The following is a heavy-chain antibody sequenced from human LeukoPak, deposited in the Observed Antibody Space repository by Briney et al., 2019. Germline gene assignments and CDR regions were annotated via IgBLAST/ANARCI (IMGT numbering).Heavy chain of an antibody. Sequence: GASVKVSCKASGYTLTTYDINWVRQAPGQGLEWMGWINPNSGGTNYAQKFQGRVTMTRDTSISTAYMELSRLRSDDTAVYYCAREIPEMSGSPMATLYYFDYWGQGTLVTVSS. CDR2: INPNSGGT. D-gene: IGHD5-24*01. CDR3: AREIPEMSGSPMATLYYFDY. J-gene: IGHJ4*02. V-gene: IGHV1-2*02. CDR1: GYTLTTYD.